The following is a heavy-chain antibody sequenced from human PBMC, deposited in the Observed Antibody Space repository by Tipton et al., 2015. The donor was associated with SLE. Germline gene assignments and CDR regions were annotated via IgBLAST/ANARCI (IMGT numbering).Heavy chain of an antibody. CDR1: GSSISSYH. CDR2: IFHSGDV. CDR3: AGDYYFDY. D-gene: IGHD2-21*02. Sequence: TLSLTCAVSGSSISSYHWGWIRQPPGKGLEWMGSIFHSGDVYYNPSVKSRVTISVDTSKNQFSLKLSSVTAADTAVYYCAGDYYFDYWGQGTLVTVSS. V-gene: IGHV4-38-2*01. J-gene: IGHJ4*02.